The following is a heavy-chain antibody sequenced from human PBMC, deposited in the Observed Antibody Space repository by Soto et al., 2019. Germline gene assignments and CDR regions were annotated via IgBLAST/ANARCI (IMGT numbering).Heavy chain of an antibody. J-gene: IGHJ6*02. D-gene: IGHD6-6*01. CDR3: ARLEYSTSSRYYYNGMDV. CDR1: RDTFTSYD. V-gene: IGHV1-8*01. CDR2: MNPNSGNT. Sequence: ASVKVSCKAPRDTFTSYDINWVRQATGQGLEWMGWMNPNSGNTGYAQKFQGRVTMTRNTSISTAYMELSSLRSEDTAVYYCARLEYSTSSRYYYNGMDVWGQGPTVTVSS.